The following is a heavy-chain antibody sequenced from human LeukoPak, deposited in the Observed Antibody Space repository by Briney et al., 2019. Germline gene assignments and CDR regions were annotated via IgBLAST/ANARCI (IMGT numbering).Heavy chain of an antibody. V-gene: IGHV4-59*08. D-gene: IGHD3-22*01. CDR3: ARHYYDSSGSHFDY. CDR2: IYYSGST. CDR1: GGSISSYY. J-gene: IGHJ4*02. Sequence: SETLSLTCTVSGGSISSYYWSWIRQPSGKGLEWIGYIYYSGSTNYNPSLKSRVTISVDTSKNQFSLKLSSVAAADTAVYYCARHYYDSSGSHFDYWGQGTLVTVSS.